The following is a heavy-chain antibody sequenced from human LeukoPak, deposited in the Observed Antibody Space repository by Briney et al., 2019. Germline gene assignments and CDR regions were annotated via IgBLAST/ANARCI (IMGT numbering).Heavy chain of an antibody. D-gene: IGHD3-16*02. CDR1: GFTFSSYS. Sequence: GGSLRLSCAASGFTFSSYSMNWVRQAPGKGLEWVSSISSSSSYIYYADSVKGRFTISRDNAKNSLYLQMNSLRAEDTAVYSCASVLDDYYWGSYRYLDYWGQGTLVTVSS. V-gene: IGHV3-21*01. J-gene: IGHJ4*02. CDR3: ASVLDDYYWGSYRYLDY. CDR2: ISSSSSYI.